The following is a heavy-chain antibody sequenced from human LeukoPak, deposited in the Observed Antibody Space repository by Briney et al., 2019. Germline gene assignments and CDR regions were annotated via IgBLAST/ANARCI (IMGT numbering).Heavy chain of an antibody. D-gene: IGHD3-10*01. V-gene: IGHV4-34*01. Sequence: PSETLSLTCAVYGGSFSGYYWSWIRQPPGKGLEWIGEINHSGSTNYNPSLKSRVTISVDTSKNQFSLKLSSVTAADTAVYYCARPSRGFPRRFDYWGQGTLVTVSS. J-gene: IGHJ4*02. CDR1: GGSFSGYY. CDR3: ARPSRGFPRRFDY. CDR2: INHSGST.